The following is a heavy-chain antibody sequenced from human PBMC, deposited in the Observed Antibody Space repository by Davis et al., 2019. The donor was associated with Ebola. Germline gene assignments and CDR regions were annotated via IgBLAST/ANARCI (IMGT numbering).Heavy chain of an antibody. V-gene: IGHV4-39*01. CDR1: GGSITSSSYY. Sequence: MPSEPLSLTCTVPGGSITSSSYYWGWLRQPPGMGLAWIGSIYYSGSTYYNPSLKSRVTISVDTSKNQFSMKLNFVTAADTAVYYCARHGSYSNYEGYFDYWCQGPL. CDR3: ARHGSYSNYEGYFDY. D-gene: IGHD4-11*01. CDR2: IYYSGST. J-gene: IGHJ4*02.